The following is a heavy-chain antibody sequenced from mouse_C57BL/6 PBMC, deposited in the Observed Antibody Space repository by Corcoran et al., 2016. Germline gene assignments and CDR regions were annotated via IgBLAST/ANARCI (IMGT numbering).Heavy chain of an antibody. D-gene: IGHD1-1*01. V-gene: IGHV1-81*01. J-gene: IGHJ4*01. CDR1: GYTFTSYG. Sequence: QVQLQQSGAELARPGASVKLSCKASGYTFTSYGISWVKQRTGQGLEWIGEIYPRSGNTYYNEKFKGKATLTADKSSSTAYMELRSLTSEDSAVYFCARWRVSVITTVVATYYYAMDYWGQGTSVTVSS. CDR2: IYPRSGNT. CDR3: ARWRVSVITTVVATYYYAMDY.